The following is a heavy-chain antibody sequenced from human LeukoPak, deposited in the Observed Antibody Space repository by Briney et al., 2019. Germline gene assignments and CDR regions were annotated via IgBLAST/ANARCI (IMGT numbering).Heavy chain of an antibody. Sequence: GGSLRLSCAASGFTFSSYSMNWVRQAPGKGLEWVSSISSRSSYIYYADSVKGRFTISRDNAKNSLYLQMNSLRAEDTAVYYCARYEYSSAYFDYWGQGTLVTVSS. D-gene: IGHD6-19*01. CDR3: ARYEYSSAYFDY. V-gene: IGHV3-21*01. CDR2: ISSRSSYI. J-gene: IGHJ4*02. CDR1: GFTFSSYS.